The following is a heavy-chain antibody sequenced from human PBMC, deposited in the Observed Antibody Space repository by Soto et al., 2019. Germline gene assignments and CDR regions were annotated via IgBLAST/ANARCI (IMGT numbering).Heavy chain of an antibody. J-gene: IGHJ3*02. CDR1: GFTFISYA. D-gene: IGHD6-25*01. CDR2: ISVSRGST. V-gene: IGHV3-23*01. Sequence: PGGSLRLSDAASGFTFISYAMSGVRKGPGKGLECVSAISVSRGSTYYADAVNGRFSISRDNSKRTLDLQMNSLRDEDTAAYYCAKNGQRLRWGDAFDMWGQGTMVTV. CDR3: AKNGQRLRWGDAFDM.